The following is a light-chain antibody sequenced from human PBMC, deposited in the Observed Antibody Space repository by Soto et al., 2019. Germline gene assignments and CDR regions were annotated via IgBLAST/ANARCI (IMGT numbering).Light chain of an antibody. Sequence: DIQMTQSPSSLSASIGDSVTISCRASERVTNYLNWYQQRPGKAPKLLIYAASILQGGVPSTFSASGFGTEFTLTISSLQPDDFATYYRQQSYSTPYTFGQGTKIEIK. CDR1: ERVTNY. CDR3: QQSYSTPYT. CDR2: AAS. J-gene: IGKJ2*01. V-gene: IGKV1-39*01.